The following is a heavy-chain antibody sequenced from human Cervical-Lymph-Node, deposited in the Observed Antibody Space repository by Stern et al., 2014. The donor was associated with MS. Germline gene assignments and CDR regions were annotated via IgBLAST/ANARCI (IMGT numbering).Heavy chain of an antibody. Sequence: EMQLVESGAEVKKPGESLRISCKGSGYSFVNYWIGWVRQMPGKRLEWMGIIDPGDSDTRYGPSFQGQVPISADRSISAAYLQWSSLKASDTAIYYCSISPRGGYGEGVVYWGQGALVTVSS. CDR3: SISPRGGYGEGVVY. D-gene: IGHD5-18*01. J-gene: IGHJ4*02. V-gene: IGHV5-51*03. CDR2: IDPGDSDT. CDR1: GYSFVNYW.